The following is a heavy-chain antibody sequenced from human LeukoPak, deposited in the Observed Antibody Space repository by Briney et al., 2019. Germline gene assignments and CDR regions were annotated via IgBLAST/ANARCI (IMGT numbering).Heavy chain of an antibody. D-gene: IGHD4-17*01. Sequence: GESLKISCKGSGYSFTSYWIGWVRQLPGKVLEWMGIIYPGDSDTRYSPSFQGHVTISADKSISTAYLQWSSLKASDTAMYYCARSYGDHYANYWGQGTLVTVSS. CDR2: IYPGDSDT. CDR1: GYSFTSYW. V-gene: IGHV5-51*01. CDR3: ARSYGDHYANY. J-gene: IGHJ4*02.